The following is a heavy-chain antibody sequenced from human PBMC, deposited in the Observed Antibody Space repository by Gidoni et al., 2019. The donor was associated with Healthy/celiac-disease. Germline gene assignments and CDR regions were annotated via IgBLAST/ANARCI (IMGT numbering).Heavy chain of an antibody. D-gene: IGHD1-26*01. V-gene: IGHV3-23*01. CDR2: ISGSGGST. Sequence: EGQLLESGGGLVQPGGSLRLACAASGFTFSSYAMSWVRQAPGKGLGWVSAISGSGGSTYYAASVKCRFTISRDNSKNTLYLQMNSLRAEDTAVYYCAKEISGSYYFDYWGQGTLVTVSS. CDR1: GFTFSSYA. CDR3: AKEISGSYYFDY. J-gene: IGHJ4*02.